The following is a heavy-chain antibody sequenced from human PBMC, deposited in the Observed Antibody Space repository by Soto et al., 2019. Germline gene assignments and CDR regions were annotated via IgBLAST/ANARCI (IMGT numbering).Heavy chain of an antibody. V-gene: IGHV4-59*01. D-gene: IGHD5-18*01. J-gene: IGHJ3*01. Sequence: PSETLSLTCTVSGGSISSYHWNWIRRPPGRGLEWIGHAYYTGSTNYNPSLNSRVTISVDTSKSQFSLKLSSVTAADTAVYYCARDRGDSYGPRAFDVWGQGAMVTVSS. CDR3: ARDRGDSYGPRAFDV. CDR2: AYYTGST. CDR1: GGSISSYH.